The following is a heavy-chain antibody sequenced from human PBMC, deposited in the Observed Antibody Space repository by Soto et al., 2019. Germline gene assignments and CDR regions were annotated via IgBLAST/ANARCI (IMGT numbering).Heavy chain of an antibody. D-gene: IGHD6-25*01. J-gene: IGHJ6*02. Sequence: QVQLVQSGAEVQKPGASVRVSCKTSGYIFTSYVIHWVRQAPGRSLEWMGGINCGNGDTKYSENLQGRVTITRDTPARTVYMEVSSPRSEDTAVYHCVRSSSGWPNDPHYGMDVWGQGTTVTVSS. V-gene: IGHV1-3*01. CDR3: VRSSSGWPNDPHYGMDV. CDR2: INCGNGDT. CDR1: GYIFTSYV.